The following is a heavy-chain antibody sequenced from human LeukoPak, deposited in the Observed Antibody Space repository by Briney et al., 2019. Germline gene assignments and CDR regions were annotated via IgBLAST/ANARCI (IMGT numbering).Heavy chain of an antibody. V-gene: IGHV1-18*01. D-gene: IGHD2-21*02. J-gene: IGHJ3*02. CDR1: GYTFTNYG. CDR3: AREEGDWGDAFDI. Sequence: ASVKVSWKASGYTFTNYGISWVRQAPGQGLGWMGWISGYNGNTNYAQKVQGRVTMTRDTSTSTAYMELRSLRSDDTAVYYCAREEGDWGDAFDIWGQGTLVTVSS. CDR2: ISGYNGNT.